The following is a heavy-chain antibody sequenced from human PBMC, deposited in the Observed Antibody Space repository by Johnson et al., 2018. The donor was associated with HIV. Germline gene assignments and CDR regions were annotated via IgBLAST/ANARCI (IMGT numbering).Heavy chain of an antibody. D-gene: IGHD1-14*01. CDR2: ISYDGSNK. CDR3: ARDATYRKYSLTSFDI. J-gene: IGHJ3*02. Sequence: QVQLVESGGGVVQPGRSLRLSCAASGFIFSTYAMHWVRQAPGKGLEWVAVISYDGSNKYYADSVKGRFTISRDNSKNTLYLQMNTLRAEDTAVYYCARDATYRKYSLTSFDIWGQGAMVTVSS. V-gene: IGHV3-30-3*01. CDR1: GFIFSTYA.